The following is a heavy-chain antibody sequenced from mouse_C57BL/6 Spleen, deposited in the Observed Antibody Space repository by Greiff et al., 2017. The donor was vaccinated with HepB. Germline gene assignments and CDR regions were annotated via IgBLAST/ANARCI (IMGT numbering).Heavy chain of an antibody. V-gene: IGHV1-5*01. CDR1: GYTFTSYW. J-gene: IGHJ1*03. CDR2: IYPGNSDT. Sequence: VQLQQSGTVLARPGASVKMSCKTSGYTFTSYWMHWVKQRPGQGLEWIGAIYPGNSDTSYNQKFKGKAKLTAVTSASTAYMELSSLTNEDSAVYYCTRNYGSSLHWYFDVWGTGTTVTVSS. CDR3: TRNYGSSLHWYFDV. D-gene: IGHD1-1*01.